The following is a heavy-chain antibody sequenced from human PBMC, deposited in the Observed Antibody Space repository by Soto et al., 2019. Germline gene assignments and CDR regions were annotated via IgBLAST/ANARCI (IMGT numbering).Heavy chain of an antibody. J-gene: IGHJ4*02. CDR3: ARVATRLQSMEVLEY. V-gene: IGHV3-30*03. D-gene: IGHD2-21*02. CDR1: GFIFRDYL. CDR2: LSFDGTAE. Sequence: QVQLVESGGGVVQPGTSLRLPCKASGFIFRDYLIHWVRQAPGKGLEWLAVLSFDGTAEYYADSTRGRFTISRDIPKSTTYLVINNVRRDDTAMYYCARVATRLQSMEVLEYWGQGTLVTVPS.